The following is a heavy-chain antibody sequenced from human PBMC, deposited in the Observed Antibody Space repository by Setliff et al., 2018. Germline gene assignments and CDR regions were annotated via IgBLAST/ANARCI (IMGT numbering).Heavy chain of an antibody. Sequence: SGPTLVNPTQTLTLTCTFSGFSLSSSGVGVTWIRQPPGKALEWLALIYGDDNKRYSPSLKSRLTITKDTSKNQVVLTMTNMDPVDTATYYCARTPSGLLNFDYWGQGTLVTVSS. J-gene: IGHJ4*02. V-gene: IGHV2-5*02. CDR2: IYGDDNK. D-gene: IGHD2-15*01. CDR1: GFSLSSSGVG. CDR3: ARTPSGLLNFDY.